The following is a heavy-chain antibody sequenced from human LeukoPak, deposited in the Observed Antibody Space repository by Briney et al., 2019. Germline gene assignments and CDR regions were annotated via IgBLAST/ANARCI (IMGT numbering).Heavy chain of an antibody. D-gene: IGHD4-17*01. Sequence: SETLSLTCTVSGGSISSYYWSWIRQPPGEGLEWIGYIYYSGSTNYNPSLKRRVTISVDTSKNQFSLKLSSVTAADTAVYYCARVQIYGDDAFDIWGQGTMVTVSS. J-gene: IGHJ3*02. CDR2: IYYSGST. CDR1: GGSISSYY. V-gene: IGHV4-59*01. CDR3: ARVQIYGDDAFDI.